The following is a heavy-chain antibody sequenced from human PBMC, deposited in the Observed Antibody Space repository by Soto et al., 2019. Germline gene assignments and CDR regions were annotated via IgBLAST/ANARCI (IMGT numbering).Heavy chain of an antibody. CDR2: MNPGSGDT. D-gene: IGHD5-18*01. V-gene: IGHV1-8*02. CDR1: GYTFTNNY. J-gene: IGHJ5*02. CDR3: ARMESFGSLNWFDP. Sequence: ASVNVSCKSSGYTFTNNYVSWVRQATGQGLECMGWMNPGSGDTGYAQKFQGRVTMTRDTSIATAYMELNSLTSEDTAIYYCARMESFGSLNWFDPWGQGTLVTVSS.